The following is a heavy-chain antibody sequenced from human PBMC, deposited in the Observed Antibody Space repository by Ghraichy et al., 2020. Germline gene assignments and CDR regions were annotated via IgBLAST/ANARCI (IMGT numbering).Heavy chain of an antibody. CDR3: ARGLMGSSWYNGFDY. Sequence: SETLSLTCAVYGGSFSGYYWSWIRQPPGKGLEWIGEINHSGSTNYNPSLKSRVTISVDTSKNQFSLKLSSVTAADTAVYYCARGLMGSSWYNGFDYWGQGTLVTVSS. CDR2: INHSGST. D-gene: IGHD6-13*01. CDR1: GGSFSGYY. V-gene: IGHV4-34*01. J-gene: IGHJ4*02.